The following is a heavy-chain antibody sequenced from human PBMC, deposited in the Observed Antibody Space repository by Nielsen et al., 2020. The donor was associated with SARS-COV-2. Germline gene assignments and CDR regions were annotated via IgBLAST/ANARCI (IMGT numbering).Heavy chain of an antibody. D-gene: IGHD4-17*01. CDR3: ARARGAYGDYYYYYYTDV. V-gene: IGHV6-1*01. J-gene: IGHJ6*03. CDR2: TYYRSKWYN. CDR1: GDSLSSSSAA. Sequence: SQTPSLTRAISGDSLSSSSAAWNWIRQSPSRGVEWLGRTYYRSKWYNDYAVSVKSRITINPDTSKNQFSLHLNSVTPEDTAVYYCARARGAYGDYYYYYYTDVWGKGTTVTVSS.